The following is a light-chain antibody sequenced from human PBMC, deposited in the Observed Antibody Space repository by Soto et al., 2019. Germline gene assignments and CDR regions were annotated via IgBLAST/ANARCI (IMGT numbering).Light chain of an antibody. CDR2: AAT. CDR1: QGVSSS. CDR3: QHYNSYSEA. J-gene: IGKJ1*01. Sequence: IHLTQSPPSLSASVVDIVTITFLASQGVSSSLAWYHQQPGKAPKLLIYAATTLQSGVPSRFSGSGSGADFTLTINSLQPEDFATYYCQHYNSYSEAFGQGTKVDIK. V-gene: IGKV1-9*01.